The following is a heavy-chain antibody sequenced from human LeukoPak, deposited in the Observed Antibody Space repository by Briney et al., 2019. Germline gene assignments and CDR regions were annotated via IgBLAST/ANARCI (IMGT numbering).Heavy chain of an antibody. CDR3: AKGYCTGASCYVLDS. V-gene: IGHV1-46*02. Sequence: ASVKASCKASGYTFNTYYIHWVRQAPGQGLEWMGTINPSVGSTTYGQRFQGRVTMTRDTSTTTVYMDLSSLTSEDTAIYYCAKGYCTGASCYVLDSWGQGTLVTVSS. CDR2: INPSVGST. D-gene: IGHD2-15*01. CDR1: GYTFNTYY. J-gene: IGHJ4*02.